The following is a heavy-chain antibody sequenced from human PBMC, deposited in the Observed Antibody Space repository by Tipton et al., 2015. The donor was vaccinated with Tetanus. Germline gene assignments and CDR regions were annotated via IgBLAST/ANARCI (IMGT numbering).Heavy chain of an antibody. Sequence: GSLRLSCAASGFTFSVYYMSWIRQAPGKGLEWVSYISSSGNTIYYADSVKGRFTISRDNAKNSLYLQMNSLRAEDTAVYYFVRGLYSRGESPRVYYYYGMDVWGQGATVTVSS. D-gene: IGHD2-8*01. CDR2: ISSSGNTI. CDR1: GFTFSVYY. CDR3: VRGLYSRGESPRVYYYYGMDV. V-gene: IGHV3-11*01. J-gene: IGHJ6*02.